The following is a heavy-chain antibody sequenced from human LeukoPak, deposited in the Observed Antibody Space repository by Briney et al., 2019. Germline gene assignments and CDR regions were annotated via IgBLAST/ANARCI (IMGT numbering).Heavy chain of an antibody. V-gene: IGHV3-30*02. Sequence: GGSLRLSCAASGFTFISYGMHWVRQAPGKGLEWVTFIRYDGSNKYYADSVKGRFIISRDNSKNTLYLQMNSLRAEDTAVYYCAKDTVKVTTIRRVPHYMDVWGKGTTVTVSS. J-gene: IGHJ6*03. CDR2: IRYDGSNK. D-gene: IGHD5-12*01. CDR3: AKDTVKVTTIRRVPHYMDV. CDR1: GFTFISYG.